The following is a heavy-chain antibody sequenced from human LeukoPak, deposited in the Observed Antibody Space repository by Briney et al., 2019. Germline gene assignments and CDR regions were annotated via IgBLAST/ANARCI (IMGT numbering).Heavy chain of an antibody. J-gene: IGHJ4*02. V-gene: IGHV1-2*02. D-gene: IGHD2-15*01. CDR2: INPNSGGT. CDR3: ASSEGRSGGYAFDY. CDR1: GYTFTGYY. Sequence: ASVKVSCKASGYTFTGYYMHWVRQAPGQGLEWMGWINPNSGGTNYAQKFQGRVTMTRDTSISTAYMELSRLRSDDTAVYYCASSEGRSGGYAFDYWGQGTLVTVSS.